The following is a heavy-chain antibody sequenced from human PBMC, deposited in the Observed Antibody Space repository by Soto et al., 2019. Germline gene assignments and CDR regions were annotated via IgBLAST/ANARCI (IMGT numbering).Heavy chain of an antibody. CDR3: AKPRWAPYDAFDI. V-gene: IGHV1-3*01. J-gene: IGHJ3*02. CDR2: INAGVDNT. CDR1: GYAFSSYA. D-gene: IGHD4-17*01. Sequence: ASVKVSCKASGYAFSSYAIHWVRQAPGQSLEWMGWINAGVDNTKFSRKFQGRVAITRDTSASTAYMELSGLTSEDTAMYYCAKPRWAPYDAFDIWGQGTMVTVSS.